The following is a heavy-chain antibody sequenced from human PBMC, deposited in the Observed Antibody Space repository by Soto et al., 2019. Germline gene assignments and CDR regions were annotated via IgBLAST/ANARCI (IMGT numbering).Heavy chain of an antibody. V-gene: IGHV3-23*01. Sequence: GGSLRLSCEASGFTFSDFGMSWVRQIPGKGLEWVSTVNNDGRNTHYADSVEGRFTISRDNSKNTLYLQMGSLRAEDTAIYYCAKDAGNEESLFDYWGQGTLVTVSS. CDR1: GFTFSDFG. CDR3: AKDAGNEESLFDY. CDR2: VNNDGRNT. J-gene: IGHJ4*02.